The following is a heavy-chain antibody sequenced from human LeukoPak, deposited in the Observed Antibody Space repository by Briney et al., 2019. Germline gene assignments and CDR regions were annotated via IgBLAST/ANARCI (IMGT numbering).Heavy chain of an antibody. CDR1: GFTFSSYG. V-gene: IGHV3-30*03. Sequence: PGRSLRLSCAASGFTFSSYGMHWVRQAPGKGLEWVAVISYDGSNKYYADSVKGRFTISRHNSKNTLYLQMNSLRAEDTAVYYCARVSAEEGMVRGVATYYYYGMDVWGQGTTVTVSS. CDR3: ARVSAEEGMVRGVATYYYYGMDV. D-gene: IGHD3-10*01. CDR2: ISYDGSNK. J-gene: IGHJ6*02.